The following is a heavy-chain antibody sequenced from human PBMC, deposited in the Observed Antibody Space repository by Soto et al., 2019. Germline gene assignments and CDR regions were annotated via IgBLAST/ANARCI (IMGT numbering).Heavy chain of an antibody. V-gene: IGHV5-51*01. CDR1: GYSFTNYW. D-gene: IGHD6-6*01. Sequence: GDALTISCKGSGYSFTNYWIGWERQMPGKGLEWTGIIYPGDSNTRYSPSFQGQVTISADTSISTAYLLWSSLKASDTAMYYRARRTMDSSSSVVGTFYYWRQVTPVIVAS. CDR3: ARRTMDSSSSVVGTFYY. CDR2: IYPGDSNT. J-gene: IGHJ4*02.